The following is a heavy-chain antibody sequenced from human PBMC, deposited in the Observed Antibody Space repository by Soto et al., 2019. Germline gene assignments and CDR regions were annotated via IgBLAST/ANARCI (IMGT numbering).Heavy chain of an antibody. CDR1: GGSIRSYY. CDR2: IYYSGST. Sequence: QVQLQESGPGLVKPSETLSLTCTVSGGSIRSYYWSWIRQPPGKGLEWIGYIYYSGSTNYNPSLKSGVTISVDTSKNQFYLKLNSVTAADTAVYYCAREGGSSGWYDYWGQGTLVTVSS. D-gene: IGHD6-19*01. V-gene: IGHV4-59*01. CDR3: AREGGSSGWYDY. J-gene: IGHJ4*02.